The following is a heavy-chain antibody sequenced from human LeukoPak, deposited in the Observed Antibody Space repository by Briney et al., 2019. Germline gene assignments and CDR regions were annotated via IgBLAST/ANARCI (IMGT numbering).Heavy chain of an antibody. D-gene: IGHD2-8*01. CDR3: AGDGRRYCTNGVCYTGSWSAFDI. J-gene: IGHJ3*02. CDR1: GGSISSSNW. CDR2: IYHSGST. Sequence: SETLSLTCAVSGGSISSSNWWSWVRQPPGKGLEWIGEIYHSGSTNYNPSLKSRVTISVDKSKNQFSLKLSSVTAADTAVYYCAGDGRRYCTNGVCYTGSWSAFDIWGQGTMVTVSS. V-gene: IGHV4-4*02.